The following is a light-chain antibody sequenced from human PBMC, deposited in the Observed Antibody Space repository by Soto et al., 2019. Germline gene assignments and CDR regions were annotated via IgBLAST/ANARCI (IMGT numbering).Light chain of an antibody. CDR3: QQYNTYSSLT. V-gene: IGKV3-15*01. J-gene: IGKJ4*01. CDR2: RAS. Sequence: IVMTQSPATLSVSPGERATFSCRASQNIYSNIAWYQQRPGQAPRLLIYRASTRATGVPARFSGSGSGTDFTLTISSLQPDDFATYYCQQYNTYSSLTFGGGTKVDI. CDR1: QNIYSN.